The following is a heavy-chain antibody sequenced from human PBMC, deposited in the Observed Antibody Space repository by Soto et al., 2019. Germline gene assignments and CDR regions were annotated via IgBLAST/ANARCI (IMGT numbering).Heavy chain of an antibody. CDR3: ARDIDAWNPHYYYGMDV. D-gene: IGHD1-1*01. CDR2: IYHSGIT. CDR1: GGSISSHNW. J-gene: IGHJ6*02. Sequence: QVQLQESGPGLVKPSGTLSLTCTVSGGSISSHNWWIWVRQPPGKGLEWIGEIYHSGITNYNPSLKSRISISVDKAKNLFSPKLISVTAADTAIYYCARDIDAWNPHYYYGMDVWGQGTTVAVSS. V-gene: IGHV4-4*02.